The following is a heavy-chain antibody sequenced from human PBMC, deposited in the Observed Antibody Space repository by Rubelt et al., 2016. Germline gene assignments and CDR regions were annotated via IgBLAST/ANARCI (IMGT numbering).Heavy chain of an antibody. Sequence: SSYGMHWVRQAPGKGLEWVAVISYDGSNKYYADSVKGRFIISRDNSKNTLYLQMNSLRAEDTAVYYCAKDWWTDTAMDYWGQGTLVTVSS. CDR1: SSYG. V-gene: IGHV3-30*18. J-gene: IGHJ4*02. CDR3: AKDWWTDTAMDY. D-gene: IGHD5-18*01. CDR2: ISYDGSNK.